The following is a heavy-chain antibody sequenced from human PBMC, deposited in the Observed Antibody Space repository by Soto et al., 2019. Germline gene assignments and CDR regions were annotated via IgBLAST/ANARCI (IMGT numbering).Heavy chain of an antibody. CDR3: ASSGEVAGTAHIFDY. CDR2: IIPIFGTA. D-gene: IGHD6-19*01. Sequence: VKVSCKASGGTFSSYAISWVRQAPGQGLEWMGGIIPIFGTANYAQKFQGRVTITADKSTSTAYMELSSLRSEDTAVYYCASSGEVAGTAHIFDYWGQGTLVTVSS. CDR1: GGTFSSYA. V-gene: IGHV1-69*06. J-gene: IGHJ4*02.